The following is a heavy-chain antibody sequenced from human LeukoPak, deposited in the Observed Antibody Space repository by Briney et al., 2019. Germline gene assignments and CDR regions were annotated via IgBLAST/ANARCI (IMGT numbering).Heavy chain of an antibody. CDR2: IIPILGIA. V-gene: IGHV1-69*02. D-gene: IGHD3-22*01. CDR1: GGTFSSYT. Sequence: SVKVSCKASGGTFSSYTISWVRQAPGQGLEWMGRIIPILGIANYAQKFQGRVMITADKSASTAYMELSSLRSEDTAVYYCASNREYYYDSSGYPYWGQGTLVTVSS. CDR3: ASNREYYYDSSGYPY. J-gene: IGHJ4*02.